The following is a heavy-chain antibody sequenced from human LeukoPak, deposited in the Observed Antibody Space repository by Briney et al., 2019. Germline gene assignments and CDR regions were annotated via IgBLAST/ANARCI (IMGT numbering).Heavy chain of an antibody. CDR3: AREMDDYSSGWYRGYFDY. Sequence: ASETLSLTCTVSGGSISSNYWSWIRQPPGKGLEWIGYVYYSGYTKYNPSLKSRVTISVDTSQNQFSLKLTSVTAADTAVYYCAREMDDYSSGWYRGYFDYWGQGTLVTASS. D-gene: IGHD6-19*01. CDR2: VYYSGYT. J-gene: IGHJ4*02. CDR1: GGSISSNY. V-gene: IGHV4-59*01.